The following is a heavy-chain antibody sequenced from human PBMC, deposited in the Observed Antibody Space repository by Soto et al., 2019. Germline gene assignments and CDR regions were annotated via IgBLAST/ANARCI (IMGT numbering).Heavy chain of an antibody. CDR1: GFTFSTHW. CDR2: INGDGSRT. J-gene: IGHJ6*02. D-gene: IGHD2-15*01. CDR3: ARDLVVVVAATRRGYYYYGMDV. V-gene: IGHV3-74*01. Sequence: EVQLVESGGGLVQPGGSLRLSCAASGFTFSTHWMHWVRQVPGKGLVWVSRINGDGSRTTYADSVRGRLTISRDNAKNTLYLQMNSLRAEDTAVYYCARDLVVVVAATRRGYYYYGMDVWGQGTTVTVSS.